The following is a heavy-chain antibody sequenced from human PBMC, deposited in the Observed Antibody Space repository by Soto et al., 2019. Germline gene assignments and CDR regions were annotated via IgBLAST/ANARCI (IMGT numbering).Heavy chain of an antibody. Sequence: PGWSLRLSCASSVFTFISYSMNWVRQAPGKGLEWVSSISSSSSYIYYADSVKGRFTISRDNAKNSLYLQMNSLRAEDTAVYYCARIDMMITFGGVIPNDAFDIWGQGTMVTVSS. J-gene: IGHJ3*02. CDR1: VFTFISYS. CDR3: ARIDMMITFGGVIPNDAFDI. V-gene: IGHV3-21*01. CDR2: ISSSSSYI. D-gene: IGHD3-16*02.